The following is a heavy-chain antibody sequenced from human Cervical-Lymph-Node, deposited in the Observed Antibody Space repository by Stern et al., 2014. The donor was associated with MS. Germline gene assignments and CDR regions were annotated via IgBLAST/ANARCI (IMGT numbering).Heavy chain of an antibody. Sequence: QVQLQESGPGLVKPSATLSLTCTVSNDSISSSDYYWAWIRQSPEKGLEWIGSVYHTASTYGNTSLTSRVNISIDTTKNQFFLSMSSVTAADTAMYYCARQTFYTTSSVSRYFDVWGRGSLVTVSS. CDR3: ARQTFYTTSSVSRYFDV. D-gene: IGHD6-6*01. CDR2: VYHTAST. CDR1: NDSISSSDYY. J-gene: IGHJ2*01. V-gene: IGHV4-39*01.